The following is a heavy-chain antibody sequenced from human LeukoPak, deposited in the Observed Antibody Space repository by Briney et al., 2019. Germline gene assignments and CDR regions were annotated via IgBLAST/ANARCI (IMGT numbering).Heavy chain of an antibody. J-gene: IGHJ4*02. Sequence: GGSLRLSCAASGFTFSSYGMHWVRQAPGKGLEWVAVIWYGGSNKYYADSVKGRFTISRDNSKNTLYLQMNSLRAEDTAVYYCAKEGGMAAAGYFDYWGQGTLVTVSS. CDR3: AKEGGMAAAGYFDY. V-gene: IGHV3-30*02. CDR2: IWYGGSNK. D-gene: IGHD6-13*01. CDR1: GFTFSSYG.